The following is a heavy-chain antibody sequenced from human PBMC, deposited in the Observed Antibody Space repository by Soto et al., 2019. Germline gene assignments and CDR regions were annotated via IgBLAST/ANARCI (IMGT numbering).Heavy chain of an antibody. V-gene: IGHV3-74*01. Sequence: VQLVESGGGLVQPGGSLRLSCAASGISFSSYWMHWVRHAPGKGLVWVSRINSDGSSATYADSVKGRFTISRDNAKNTLYLQMNSLTPEDTAVYYCAKGVPAATRYFQHWGQGTLVTVSS. D-gene: IGHD2-2*01. CDR3: AKGVPAATRYFQH. CDR1: GISFSSYW. J-gene: IGHJ1*01. CDR2: INSDGSSA.